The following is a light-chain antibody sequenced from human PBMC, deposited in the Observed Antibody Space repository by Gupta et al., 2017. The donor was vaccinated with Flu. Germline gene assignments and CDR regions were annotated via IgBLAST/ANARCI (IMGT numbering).Light chain of an antibody. CDR2: GDN. V-gene: IGLV1-47*01. CDR1: TSNIGSNF. CDR3: AAWDDSLGGRVV. Sequence: QSVLTQTPSASGTPRWRVTISCSGSTSNIGSNFVYWYQQVPGTAPKLLIYGDNQRPSGVPDRFSGSKSGTSASLAIGGLRFEDEADYYCAAWDDSLGGRVVFGGGTRLTVL. J-gene: IGLJ2*01.